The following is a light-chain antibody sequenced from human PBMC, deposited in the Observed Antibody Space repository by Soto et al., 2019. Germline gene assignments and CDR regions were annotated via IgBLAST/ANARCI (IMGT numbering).Light chain of an antibody. CDR2: DAS. CDR3: QQYNNWPPYT. Sequence: DIVMTQSPATLSVSPGERATVSCRASQSVGSNLAWYQQKPGQAPRLLIYDASTRATGIPARFTGSGSGTEFTLTISSLQSEDFALYYRQQYNNWPPYTFGQGTNLDIK. J-gene: IGKJ2*01. CDR1: QSVGSN. V-gene: IGKV3-15*01.